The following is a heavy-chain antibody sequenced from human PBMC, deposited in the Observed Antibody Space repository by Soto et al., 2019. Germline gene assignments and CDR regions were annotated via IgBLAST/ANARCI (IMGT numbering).Heavy chain of an antibody. V-gene: IGHV4-34*01. J-gene: IGHJ6*02. CDR1: GACFSGDD. Sequence: SEALGLSCASYGACFSGDDWSWIRHPLGKGLGWIGEISHRGSTNYNPSLKSRVTISVDTSKNQFSLKLSSVTAADTAVYYCARGRGYSYGSVPYYYYGMDVWGQGTTVT. CDR3: ARGRGYSYGSVPYYYYGMDV. CDR2: ISHRGST. D-gene: IGHD5-18*01.